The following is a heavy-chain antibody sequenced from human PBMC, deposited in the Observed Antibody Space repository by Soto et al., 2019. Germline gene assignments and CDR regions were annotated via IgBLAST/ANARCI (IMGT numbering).Heavy chain of an antibody. V-gene: IGHV3-33*01. CDR1: GFTFNMYC. D-gene: IGHD6-13*01. CDR2: IWYDGTNT. Sequence: GGSLRLSCAASGFTFNMYCMHWVRLAPGRGPEWVAVIWYDGTNTYYADSVKGRFTISRDNAGNTLYLQMNNLRAEDTALYFCARDANLGVTSSWFFDSWGQGTRVTVSS. J-gene: IGHJ4*02. CDR3: ARDANLGVTSSWFFDS.